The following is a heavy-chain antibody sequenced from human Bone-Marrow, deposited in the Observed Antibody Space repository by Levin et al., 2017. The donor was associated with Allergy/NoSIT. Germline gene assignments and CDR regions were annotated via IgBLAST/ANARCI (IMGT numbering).Heavy chain of an antibody. CDR3: ARSHPLTGTTHFSYQDGMDV. J-gene: IGHJ6*02. CDR2: ITTGSNYK. V-gene: IGHV3-21*01. CDR1: GFSLDDHA. D-gene: IGHD1/OR15-1a*01. Sequence: GGSLRLSCEVSGFSLDDHAMHWVRQVPGKGLEWVSGITTGSNYKYYVDSVRGRFVISRDNGRNSLYLQMNSLRAEDTAVYYCARSHPLTGTTHFSYQDGMDVWGPGTTVTVSS.